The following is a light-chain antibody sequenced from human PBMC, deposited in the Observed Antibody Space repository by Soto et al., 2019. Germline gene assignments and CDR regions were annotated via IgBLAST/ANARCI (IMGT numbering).Light chain of an antibody. CDR1: QTINTY. CDR2: AAS. V-gene: IGKV1-39*01. J-gene: IGKJ2*01. Sequence: DIQMTQSPSSLSASVGDRVTITCRASQTINTYLNWYQQNPGKAPKLLIYAASTLQSGVPSRFSGSGSGTDFTLTISSLQPEDFATYYCQQSHGIPYTFGQGTKLEIK. CDR3: QQSHGIPYT.